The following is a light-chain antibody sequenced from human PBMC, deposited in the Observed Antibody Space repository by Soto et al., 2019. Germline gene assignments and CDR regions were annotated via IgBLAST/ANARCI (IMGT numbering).Light chain of an antibody. V-gene: IGKV3-20*01. Sequence: EIVLTQSPDTLSLSPGERATLSCRASQSVTYDQLAWYRQTPGQAPMLLIYGASSRAAGIPDRFSGSGSGTDFALTISRLEPEDFVVYHCQQYGDLPPTFGQGTKVEIK. J-gene: IGKJ1*01. CDR2: GAS. CDR1: QSVTYDQ. CDR3: QQYGDLPPT.